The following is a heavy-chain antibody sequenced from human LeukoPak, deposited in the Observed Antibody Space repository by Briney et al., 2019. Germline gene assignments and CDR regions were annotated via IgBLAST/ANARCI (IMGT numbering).Heavy chain of an antibody. V-gene: IGHV1-2*06. Sequence: GASXKVSCKASGYTFTGYYMHWVRQAPGQGLEWMGRINPNSGGTNYAQKFQGRVTMTRDTSISTAYMELSRLRSDDTAVYYCARDPYRIAVAGTDWFDPWGQGTLVTVSS. CDR1: GYTFTGYY. CDR2: INPNSGGT. CDR3: ARDPYRIAVAGTDWFDP. J-gene: IGHJ5*02. D-gene: IGHD6-19*01.